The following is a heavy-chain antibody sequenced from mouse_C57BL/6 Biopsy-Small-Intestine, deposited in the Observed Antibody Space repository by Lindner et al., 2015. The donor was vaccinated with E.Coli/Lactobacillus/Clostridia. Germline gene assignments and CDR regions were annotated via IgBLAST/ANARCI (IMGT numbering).Heavy chain of an antibody. CDR1: GYSFTGYY. Sequence: VQLQESGPKLVKPGASVEISCKASGYSFTGYYMHWVRQSHGNILDWIGFISPYSGVSSYNQKFKGKASLTVDKSSSTAYMELRSLTSEDSAVYYCASSYGNSGAMDYWGQGTSVTVSS. CDR2: ISPYSGVS. D-gene: IGHD2-1*01. V-gene: IGHV1-31*01. J-gene: IGHJ4*01. CDR3: ASSYGNSGAMDY.